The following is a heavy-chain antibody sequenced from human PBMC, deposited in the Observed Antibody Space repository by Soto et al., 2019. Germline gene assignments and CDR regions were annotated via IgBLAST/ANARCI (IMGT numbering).Heavy chain of an antibody. J-gene: IGHJ6*02. CDR3: ARDLKHIVVVPAAISYGMDV. D-gene: IGHD2-2*02. V-gene: IGHV3-30-3*01. CDR1: GFTFSSYA. CDR2: ISYDGSNK. Sequence: GGSLRLSSAASGFTFSSYAMHWVRQAPGKGLEWVAVISYDGSNKYYADSVKGRFTISRDNSKNTLYLQMNSLRAEDTAVYYCARDLKHIVVVPAAISYGMDVWGQGTTVTVSS.